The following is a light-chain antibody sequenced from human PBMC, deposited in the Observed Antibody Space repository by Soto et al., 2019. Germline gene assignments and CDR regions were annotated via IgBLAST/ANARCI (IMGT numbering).Light chain of an antibody. CDR2: GAF. J-gene: IGKJ1*01. V-gene: IGKV3-11*01. CDR3: QQRSNWPRT. Sequence: EIVMTQSPATLSVSPWERATLSCRASQSVSSNLAWYQQKPGQAPRLLIYGAFNRATGISDRFSGSGSGTDFTLSISKLEPGDFAVYYCQQRSNWPRTFGQGTKVDIK. CDR1: QSVSSN.